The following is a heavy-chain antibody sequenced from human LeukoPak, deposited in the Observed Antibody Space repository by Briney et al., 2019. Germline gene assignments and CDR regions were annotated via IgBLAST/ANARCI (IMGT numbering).Heavy chain of an antibody. CDR1: GFTFSSYS. J-gene: IGHJ4*02. CDR2: ISSSSSYI. Sequence: PGGSLRLSCAASGFTFSSYSMNWVRQAPGKGLEWVSSISSSSSYIYYADSVKGRFTISRDNAKNSLYLQMNSLRAEDTALYYCARYEDGVGFWSGYSQQYYFDYWGQGTLVTVSS. CDR3: ARYEDGVGFWSGYSQQYYFDY. D-gene: IGHD3-3*01. V-gene: IGHV3-21*04.